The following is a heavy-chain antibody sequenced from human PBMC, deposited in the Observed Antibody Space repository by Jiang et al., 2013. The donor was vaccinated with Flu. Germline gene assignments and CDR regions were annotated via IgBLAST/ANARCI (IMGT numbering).Heavy chain of an antibody. V-gene: IGHV2-5*02. J-gene: IGHJ4*02. CDR2: IYWDDDE. CDR3: AHTPTYYGDYHFDH. CDR1: GFSFTTSGVG. D-gene: IGHD4-17*01. Sequence: KPTQTLTLTCTFSGFSFTTSGVGVGWIRQPPGKALEWLALIYWDDDERYSPSLKSRLTITRDTSKTQVVLTMTNMDPVDTATYYCAHTPTYYGDYHFDHWGQGTLVTVSS.